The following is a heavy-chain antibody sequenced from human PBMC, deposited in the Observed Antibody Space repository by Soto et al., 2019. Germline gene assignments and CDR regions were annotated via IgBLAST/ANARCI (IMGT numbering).Heavy chain of an antibody. CDR3: ASGTSDIVADRNFDS. CDR2: INHSGST. J-gene: IGHJ4*02. D-gene: IGHD5-12*01. CDR1: GGSFSGYY. Sequence: SETLSLTCAVYGGSFSGYYWSWIRQPPGKGLEWIGEINHSGSTNYNPSLKSRVTISVDTSKNQFSLKLSSVTAADTAVYYCASGTSDIVADRNFDSWGQGTLLTVSS. V-gene: IGHV4-34*01.